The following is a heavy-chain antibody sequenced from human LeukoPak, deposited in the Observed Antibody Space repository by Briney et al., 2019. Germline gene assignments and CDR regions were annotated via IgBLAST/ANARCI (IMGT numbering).Heavy chain of an antibody. CDR3: ARDATSGRFDP. CDR2: IYGDGKTT. Sequence: GSLRLSCVASGFTFSSSWMHWVRQAPGKELMWVSRIYGDGKTTAYADSVKGRFTISRDNAKNMLYLQMNSLRAEDTAMYYCARDATSGRFDPWGQGTLVTVSS. V-gene: IGHV3-74*01. CDR1: GFTFSSSW. J-gene: IGHJ5*02.